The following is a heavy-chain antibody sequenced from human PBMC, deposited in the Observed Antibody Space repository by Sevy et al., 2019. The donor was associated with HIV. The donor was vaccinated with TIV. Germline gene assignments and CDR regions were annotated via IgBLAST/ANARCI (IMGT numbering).Heavy chain of an antibody. CDR3: AKVRLVDYYGSGSYYPDYYFDY. Sequence: GGSLRLSCAASGFTFSSYAMSWVRQAPGKGLEWVSAISGSGGSTYYADSVKGRFTISRDNSKNTLYLQMNSLRAEDTAVYYCAKVRLVDYYGSGSYYPDYYFDYWGQGTLVTVSS. D-gene: IGHD3-10*01. CDR2: ISGSGGST. V-gene: IGHV3-23*01. J-gene: IGHJ4*02. CDR1: GFTFSSYA.